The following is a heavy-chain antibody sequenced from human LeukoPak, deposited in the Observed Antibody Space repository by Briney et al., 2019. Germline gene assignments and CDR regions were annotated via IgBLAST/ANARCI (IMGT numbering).Heavy chain of an antibody. Sequence: PGGSLRLSCAASGFTVSSNYMSWVRQAPGKGLEWVSVIYSGGSTYYADSVKGRFTISRDNSKNTLYLQMNSLRAEDTAVYYCATPPYYYDSSGSHDYWGQGTLVTVSS. D-gene: IGHD3-22*01. J-gene: IGHJ4*02. V-gene: IGHV3-66*01. CDR1: GFTVSSNY. CDR3: ATPPYYYDSSGSHDY. CDR2: IYSGGST.